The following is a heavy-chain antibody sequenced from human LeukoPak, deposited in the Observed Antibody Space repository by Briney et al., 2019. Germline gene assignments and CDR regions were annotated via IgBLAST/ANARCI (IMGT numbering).Heavy chain of an antibody. Sequence: PGGSLRLSCAASGFTFSRYWMSWVRQAPGKGLEWVANIKQDGSEKYYVDSVKGRFTISRDNAKNSLYLQMNSLRAEDTAVYYCARASGGYDSGVFDYWGQGTLVTVSS. J-gene: IGHJ4*02. CDR2: IKQDGSEK. CDR3: ARASGGYDSGVFDY. CDR1: GFTFSRYW. V-gene: IGHV3-7*03. D-gene: IGHD5-12*01.